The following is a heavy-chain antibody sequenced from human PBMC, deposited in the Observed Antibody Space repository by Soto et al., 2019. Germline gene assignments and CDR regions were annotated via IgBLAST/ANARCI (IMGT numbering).Heavy chain of an antibody. CDR3: ARSSRLDFWSGYYAYYHYYQQAV. Sequence: SETLSLTCTVSGGSISSYYWSWIRQPPGKGLEWIGYIYYSGSTNYNPSLKSRVTISVDTSKNQFSLKLSSVTAADTAVYYCARSSRLDFWSGYYAYYHYYQQAVWGQGTTVPVSS. D-gene: IGHD3-3*01. V-gene: IGHV4-59*01. J-gene: IGHJ6*02. CDR1: GGSISSYY. CDR2: IYYSGST.